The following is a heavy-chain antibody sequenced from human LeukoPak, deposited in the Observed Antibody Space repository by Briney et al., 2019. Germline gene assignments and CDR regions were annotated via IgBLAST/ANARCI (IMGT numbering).Heavy chain of an antibody. Sequence: GGSLRLSCAASGFTFSSYPVGWVRQAPGRGLEWVSAITSSGGTYYIPSVRGRFIVSRDNSRNTLYLQMNGLTAEDTAIYYCAKEDYRDHTTGFDSWGQGTLVTVSS. D-gene: IGHD4-17*01. V-gene: IGHV3-23*01. CDR2: ITSSGGT. CDR3: AKEDYRDHTTGFDS. CDR1: GFTFSSYP. J-gene: IGHJ5*01.